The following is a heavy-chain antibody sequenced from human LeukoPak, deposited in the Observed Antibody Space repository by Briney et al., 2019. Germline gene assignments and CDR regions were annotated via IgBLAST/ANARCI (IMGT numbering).Heavy chain of an antibody. CDR2: ISSSGSTI. Sequence: GGSLRLSCAASGFTFSSYEMNWGRQAPGKGLGWVSYISSSGSTIYYADSVKCRFTISRDNSKNTLYLQMNSLRAEDTAVYYCAKVATLMDGYSYGDTALFDYWGQGTLVTVSS. CDR3: AKVATLMDGYSYGDTALFDY. V-gene: IGHV3-48*03. CDR1: GFTFSSYE. D-gene: IGHD5-18*01. J-gene: IGHJ4*02.